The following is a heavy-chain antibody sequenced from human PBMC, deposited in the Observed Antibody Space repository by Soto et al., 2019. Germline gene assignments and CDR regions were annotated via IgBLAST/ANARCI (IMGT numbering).Heavy chain of an antibody. CDR1: GGSVNNNY. D-gene: IGHD3-10*01. CDR2: IFSSGRA. CDR3: ARGGDNSPWYYSL. V-gene: IGHV4-59*02. J-gene: IGHJ4*02. Sequence: QVQLHESGPGLVKPSETLSLTCTVSGGSVNNNYWIWIRHAPGRGLEWIGYIFSSGRANYNPSLESRVTISVDTSKNQLSLKLTSVTAADTAVYYCARGGDNSPWYYSLWGQGTLVAVSS.